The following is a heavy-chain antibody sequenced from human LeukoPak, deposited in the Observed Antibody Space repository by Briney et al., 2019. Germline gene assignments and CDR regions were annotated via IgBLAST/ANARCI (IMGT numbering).Heavy chain of an antibody. V-gene: IGHV1-2*02. D-gene: IGHD3-3*01. Sequence: GASVKVSCKASGYTFTGYYMHWVRQAPAQGLEWMGWINPNSGGTNYAQKFQGRVTMTRDTSISTAYMELSRLRSDDTAVYYCASFSRFLEWLTIDYWGQGTLVTVSS. CDR2: INPNSGGT. CDR1: GYTFTGYY. CDR3: ASFSRFLEWLTIDY. J-gene: IGHJ4*02.